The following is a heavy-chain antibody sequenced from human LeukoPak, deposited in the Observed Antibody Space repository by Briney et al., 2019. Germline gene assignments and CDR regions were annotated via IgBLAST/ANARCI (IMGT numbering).Heavy chain of an antibody. Sequence: PGGSLRLSCPASGFSFSNYVMNWVRQSPGKGLEWVSSLGDNDGRTFYADSVKGRFTISRDNSKNTLYLQMNSLRAEDTAIYYCAKNGKDNYDMFFDYWVQGTLVTVSS. CDR1: GFSFSNYV. D-gene: IGHD3-9*01. V-gene: IGHV3-23*01. J-gene: IGHJ4*02. CDR2: LGDNDGRT. CDR3: AKNGKDNYDMFFDY.